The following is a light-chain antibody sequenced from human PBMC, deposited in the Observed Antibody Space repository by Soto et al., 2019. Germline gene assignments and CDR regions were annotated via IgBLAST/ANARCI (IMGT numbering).Light chain of an antibody. CDR1: QTISSSA. CDR2: GAS. J-gene: IGKJ5*01. CDR3: QQYGSSST. Sequence: ELTHSPGSRSLSPGERATLSCRASQTISSSALAWYQQKGGQAPRLLIYGASSRATGIPDRFSGSGSGTDFTLTISRLEPDDFAVYYCQQYGSSSTFGQGTRLEIK. V-gene: IGKV3-20*01.